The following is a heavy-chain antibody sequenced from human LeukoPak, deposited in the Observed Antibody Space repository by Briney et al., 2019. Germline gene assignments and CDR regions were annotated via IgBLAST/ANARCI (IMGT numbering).Heavy chain of an antibody. J-gene: IGHJ5*02. CDR3: ARDVGITVADSFDP. Sequence: ASVKVSCKAFGYTFTRYYMHWVRQAPGQGPEWMGVISPSGGSTTYAQKFQGRVTMTTDTSTSTAYMEVRGLRSDDTAMYYCARDVGITVADSFDPWGQGTLVTVSS. CDR1: GYTFTRYY. V-gene: IGHV1-46*01. D-gene: IGHD6-13*01. CDR2: ISPSGGST.